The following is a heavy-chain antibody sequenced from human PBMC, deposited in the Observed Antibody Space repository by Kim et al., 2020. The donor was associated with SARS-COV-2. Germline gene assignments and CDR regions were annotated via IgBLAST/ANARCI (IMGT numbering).Heavy chain of an antibody. Sequence: SETLSLTCTVSGGSITTYSYSWGWIRQPPGKGLEWIGNIYYRGNTYYNPSLKSRVTISGDTSKNQFSLSLSSVTAADTAVYYSASYYAYSGSEYFQHWGQGTLVTVSS. CDR1: GGSITTYSYS. J-gene: IGHJ1*01. CDR2: IYYRGNT. V-gene: IGHV4-39*01. D-gene: IGHD3-16*01. CDR3: ASYYAYSGSEYFQH.